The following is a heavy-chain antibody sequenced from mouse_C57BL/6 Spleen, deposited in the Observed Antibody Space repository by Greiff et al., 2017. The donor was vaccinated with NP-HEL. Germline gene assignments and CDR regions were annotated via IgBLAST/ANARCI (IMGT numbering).Heavy chain of an antibody. V-gene: IGHV1-81*01. D-gene: IGHD1-1*01. CDR3: AREGTTVVATRTWFAY. Sequence: VQLQQSGAELARPGASVKLSCKASGYTFTSYGISWVKQRTGQGLEWIGEIYPRSGNTYYNEKFKGKATLTADKSSSTAYMELRSLTSEDSAVYFCAREGTTVVATRTWFAYWGQGTLVTVSA. CDR2: IYPRSGNT. J-gene: IGHJ3*01. CDR1: GYTFTSYG.